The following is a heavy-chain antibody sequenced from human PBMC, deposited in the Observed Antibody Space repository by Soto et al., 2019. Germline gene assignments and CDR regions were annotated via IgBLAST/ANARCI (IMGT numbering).Heavy chain of an antibody. CDR1: GYTFTSFD. D-gene: IGHD2-15*01. J-gene: IGHJ3*01. CDR3: ARGLCTGGTCYGLTFDL. V-gene: IGHV1-8*01. CDR2: MAPFSGNT. Sequence: QVQLVQSGAEMKKPGASVKVACKASGYTFTSFDISWLRQATGQGLEWMGWMAPFSGNTGSAQKFQGSISLTRNTSINTAYMELTGLTSDDTAMYYCARGLCTGGTCYGLTFDLWGQGTVVTVSS.